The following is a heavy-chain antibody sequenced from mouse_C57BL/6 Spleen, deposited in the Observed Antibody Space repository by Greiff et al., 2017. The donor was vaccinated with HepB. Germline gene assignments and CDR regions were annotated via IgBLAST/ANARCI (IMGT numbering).Heavy chain of an antibody. CDR1: GYAFSSSW. CDR3: ARWMVRGYFDV. Sequence: QVQLQQSGPELVKPGASVKISCKASGYAFSSSWMNWVKQRPGKGLEWIGRIYPGDGDTNYNGKFKGKATLTADKSSSTAYMQLSSLTSEDSAVYFCARWMVRGYFDVWGTGTTVTVSS. J-gene: IGHJ1*03. D-gene: IGHD2-3*01. CDR2: IYPGDGDT. V-gene: IGHV1-82*01.